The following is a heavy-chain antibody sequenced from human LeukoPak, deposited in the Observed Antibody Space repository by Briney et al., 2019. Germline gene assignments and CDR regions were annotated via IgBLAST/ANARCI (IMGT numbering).Heavy chain of an antibody. D-gene: IGHD3-3*01. CDR3: AKVLRLDAFDI. J-gene: IGHJ3*02. CDR1: GFTFNSYA. Sequence: GGSLRLSCAASGFTFNSYAMSWVRQAPGKGLEWVSTISGSGGGTYYADSVKGRFTISRDNSKNTLYLQMNGLRAEDTAVYYCAKVLRLDAFDIWGQGTMVTVSS. CDR2: ISGSGGGT. V-gene: IGHV3-23*01.